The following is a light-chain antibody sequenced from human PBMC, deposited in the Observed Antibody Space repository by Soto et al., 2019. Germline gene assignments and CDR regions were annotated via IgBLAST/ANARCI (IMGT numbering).Light chain of an antibody. V-gene: IGLV1-44*01. J-gene: IGLJ1*01. CDR3: AAWDDSLNGYV. CDR2: RNN. CDR1: SSNIGSHT. Sequence: QSVLTQSPSASGTPGQRVTISCSGSSSNIGSHTVNWYQQLPGTAPKLLIYRNNQRPSGVPDRISGSKSGTSASLAISGLQSEDEADYYCAAWDDSLNGYVFGTGTKLTVL.